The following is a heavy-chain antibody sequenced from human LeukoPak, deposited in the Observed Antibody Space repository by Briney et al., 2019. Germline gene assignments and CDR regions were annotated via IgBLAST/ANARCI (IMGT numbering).Heavy chain of an antibody. Sequence: ASVKVSCKASGGTFSSYAISWLRQAPEQGLEWMGGIIPIFGTANYAQKFQGRVTITADESTSTAYMELSSLRSEDTAVYYCARVRNSYGYVDYWGQGTLVTVSS. J-gene: IGHJ4*02. D-gene: IGHD5-18*01. CDR3: ARVRNSYGYVDY. CDR2: IIPIFGTA. CDR1: GGTFSSYA. V-gene: IGHV1-69*13.